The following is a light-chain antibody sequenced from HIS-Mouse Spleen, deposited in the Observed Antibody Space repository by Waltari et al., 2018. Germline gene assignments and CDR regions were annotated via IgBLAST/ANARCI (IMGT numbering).Light chain of an antibody. CDR1: ALPTNY. Sequence: SYELTQPPPVSVSPGQTARITCSGDALPTNYDSWYQQKSGQAPVPVIYEDSKRPSGIPEGFSGSSSGTMATLTISGAQVEDEADYYCYSTDSSGNHRVFGGGTKLTVL. CDR2: EDS. V-gene: IGLV3-10*01. CDR3: YSTDSSGNHRV. J-gene: IGLJ2*01.